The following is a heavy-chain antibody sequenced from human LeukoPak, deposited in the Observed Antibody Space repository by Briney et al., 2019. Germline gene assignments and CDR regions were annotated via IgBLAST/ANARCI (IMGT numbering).Heavy chain of an antibody. CDR3: ARVGSSGEFDL. J-gene: IGHJ5*02. Sequence: GASVKVSCKSSGYTLSDYGFTWVRQAPGQGLEWMGWISGFNGKTNYAARVQDRLTLTTDTSTNTTTLDLGGLRPDDTAMYYCARVGSSGEFDLWGQGTLLTVSS. D-gene: IGHD6-13*01. V-gene: IGHV1-18*01. CDR1: GYTLSDYG. CDR2: ISGFNGKT.